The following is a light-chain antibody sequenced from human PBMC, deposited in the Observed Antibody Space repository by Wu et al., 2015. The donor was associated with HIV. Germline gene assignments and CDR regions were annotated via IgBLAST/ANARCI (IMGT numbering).Light chain of an antibody. V-gene: IGKV3-20*01. CDR3: QQYGSSPRYT. J-gene: IGKJ2*01. CDR1: QSVSSY. CDR2: DAS. Sequence: EIVLTQSPATLSLSPGERATLSCRASQSVSSYLAWYQQKPGQAPRLLIYDASNRATGIPARFSGSGSGTDFTLTISRLEPEDFAVYYCQQYGSSPRYTFGLGDQAGD.